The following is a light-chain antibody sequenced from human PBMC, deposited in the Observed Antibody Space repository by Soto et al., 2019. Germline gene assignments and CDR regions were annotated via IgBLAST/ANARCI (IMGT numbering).Light chain of an antibody. CDR3: QQYHGYPWT. V-gene: IGKV1-5*03. CDR1: QSIYTW. CDR2: EAS. Sequence: DIQMTQSPSTLSASLGDRVTITCRASQSIYTWLAWYQHKPGKAPKLLISEASLSESGVPSRFSGSGSGTQFTLTISSLQPDDFATYFCQQYHGYPWTFSQGTKVDIK. J-gene: IGKJ1*01.